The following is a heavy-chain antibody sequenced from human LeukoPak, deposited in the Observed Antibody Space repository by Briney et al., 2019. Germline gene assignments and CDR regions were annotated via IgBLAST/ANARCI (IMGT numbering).Heavy chain of an antibody. V-gene: IGHV1-18*01. D-gene: IGHD3-22*01. CDR1: GHTVDKYG. CDR3: AKSFNINMRRVDC. J-gene: IGHJ4*02. Sequence: ASVKVSCKASGHTVDKYGITWVRQAPGQGLEWMGWISADNGNTKYGQKMQDRVTMTTDTPTSTVYMELRTLTSDDTAVYYCAKSFNINMRRVDCWGQGTLVTVSS. CDR2: ISADNGNT.